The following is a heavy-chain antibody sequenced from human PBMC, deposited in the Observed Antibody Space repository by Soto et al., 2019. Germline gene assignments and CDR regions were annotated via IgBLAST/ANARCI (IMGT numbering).Heavy chain of an antibody. CDR1: GYTLTGSS. CDR3: TSLNPYFDF. J-gene: IGHJ4*02. CDR2: FDPEDGET. V-gene: IGHV1-24*01. Sequence: QVHLVQSGAEVKKPGASVKVSCKVSGYTLTGSSMHWVRQAPGKGLEWMGGFDPEDGETIYAQTFQGRITMTEDSSTDTAYMELSSLPSADTAVYYCTSLNPYFDFWGQGTPVTVSS.